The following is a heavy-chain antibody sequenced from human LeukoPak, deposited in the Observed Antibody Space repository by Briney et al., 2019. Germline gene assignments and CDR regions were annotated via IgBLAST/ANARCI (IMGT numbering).Heavy chain of an antibody. CDR2: TYYRSKWYN. Sequence: SQTLSLTCAISGDSVSSNSAAWNWIRQSPSRGLEWLGRTYYRSKWYNEYALSVKSRITINPDTSKNQFSLQLTSVTPDDTAVYYCARASGANFPFDYWGQGTRVTVSS. CDR3: ARASGANFPFDY. D-gene: IGHD4/OR15-4a*01. CDR1: GDSVSSNSAA. J-gene: IGHJ4*02. V-gene: IGHV6-1*01.